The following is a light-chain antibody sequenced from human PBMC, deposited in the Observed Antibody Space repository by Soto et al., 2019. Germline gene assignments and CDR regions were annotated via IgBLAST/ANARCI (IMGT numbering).Light chain of an antibody. J-gene: IGLJ1*01. CDR3: SSYTSSSTYV. CDR1: SSDVGGYNY. Sequence: QSVLTQPAPVSGSPGQSITISCTGTSSDVGGYNYVSWYQQHQGKAPKLIIYDVNNRPSGVSNRFSGSKSGNMASLTISGLQAEDEADYYCSSYTSSSTYVFGTGTKLTVL. CDR2: DVN. V-gene: IGLV2-14*03.